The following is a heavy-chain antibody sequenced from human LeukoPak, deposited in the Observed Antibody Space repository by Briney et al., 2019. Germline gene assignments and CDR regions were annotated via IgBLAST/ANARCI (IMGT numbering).Heavy chain of an antibody. J-gene: IGHJ6*02. CDR2: ISYDGSNK. V-gene: IGHV3-30*19. D-gene: IGHD1-26*01. Sequence: GRSLRVFCAASGFTFSSYGMHWVRQAPGKGLEWVAVISYDGSNKYYADSVKGRFTISRDNSKNTLYLQMNSLRAEDTAVYYCASDAGGNSYYGMDVWGQGTTVTVSS. CDR3: ASDAGGNSYYGMDV. CDR1: GFTFSSYG.